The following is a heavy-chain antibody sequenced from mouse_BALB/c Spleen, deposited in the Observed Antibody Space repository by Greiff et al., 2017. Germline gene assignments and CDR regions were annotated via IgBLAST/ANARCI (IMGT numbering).Heavy chain of an antibody. D-gene: IGHD2-14*01. CDR3: ARDGYRYDYALDY. CDR2: INSNGGST. V-gene: IGHV5-6-3*01. Sequence: EVQLKESGGGLVQPGGSLKLSCAASGFTFSSYGMSWVRQTPDKRLELVATINSNGGSTYYPDSVKGRFTISRDNAKNTLYLQMSSLKSEDTAMYYCARDGYRYDYALDYWGQGTSVTVSS. CDR1: GFTFSSYG. J-gene: IGHJ4*01.